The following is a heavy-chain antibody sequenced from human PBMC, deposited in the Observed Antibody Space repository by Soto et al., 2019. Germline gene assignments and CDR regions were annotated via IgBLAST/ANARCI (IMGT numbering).Heavy chain of an antibody. V-gene: IGHV1-69*01. CDR3: ATHNYYGSGSYYNGCDY. D-gene: IGHD3-10*01. Sequence: QVQLVQSGAEVKKPGSSVKVSCKASGGTFSSYAISWERQAPGQGLEWMGGIIPIFGTANYAQKFQGRVTITADESTSTAYMELSSLRSEDTAVYYCATHNYYGSGSYYNGCDYWGQGTLVTVSS. J-gene: IGHJ4*02. CDR2: IIPIFGTA. CDR1: GGTFSSYA.